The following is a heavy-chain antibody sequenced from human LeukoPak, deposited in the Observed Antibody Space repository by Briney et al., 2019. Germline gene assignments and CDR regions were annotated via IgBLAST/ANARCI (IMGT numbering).Heavy chain of an antibody. J-gene: IGHJ4*02. D-gene: IGHD6-13*01. V-gene: IGHV4-34*01. CDR1: GGSFSGYY. CDR2: INHSGST. Sequence: PSETLSLTCAVYGGSFSGYYWSWIRQPPGKGLEWIGEINHSGSTNYNPSLKSRVTISVDTSKNQFSLKLSSVTAADTAVYYCARSGAGGYSSSWYRYWGQGTLVTVSS. CDR3: ARSGAGGYSSSWYRY.